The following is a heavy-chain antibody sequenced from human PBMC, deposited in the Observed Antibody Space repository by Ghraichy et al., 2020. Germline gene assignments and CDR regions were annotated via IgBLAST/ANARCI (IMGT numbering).Heavy chain of an antibody. D-gene: IGHD3-9*01. CDR3: AREGYFDWLLSFDY. CDR2: IKQDGSEK. J-gene: IGHJ4*02. Sequence: GESLNISCAASGFTFSSYWMSWVRQAPGKGLEWVANIKQDGSEKYYVDSVKGRFTISRDNAKNSLYLPMNSLRAEDTAVYYCAREGYFDWLLSFDYWGQGTLVTVSS. CDR1: GFTFSSYW. V-gene: IGHV3-7*03.